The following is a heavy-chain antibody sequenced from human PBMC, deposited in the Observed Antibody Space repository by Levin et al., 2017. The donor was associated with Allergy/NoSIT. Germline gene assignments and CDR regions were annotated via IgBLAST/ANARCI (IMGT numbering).Heavy chain of an antibody. V-gene: IGHV4-30-4*01. J-gene: IGHJ5*02. CDR2: IYYSGST. CDR1: GGSISSGDYY. D-gene: IGHD3-22*01. Sequence: SETLSLTCTVSGGSISSGDYYWSWIRQPPGKGLEWIGYIYYSGSTYYNPSLKSRVTISVDTSKNQFSLKLSSVTAADTAVYYCAREDYDSSGYYPRGFDPWGQGTLVTVSS. CDR3: AREDYDSSGYYPRGFDP.